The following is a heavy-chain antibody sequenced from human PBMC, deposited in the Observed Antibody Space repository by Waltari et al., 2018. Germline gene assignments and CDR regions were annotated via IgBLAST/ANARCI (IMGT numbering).Heavy chain of an antibody. J-gene: IGHJ6*02. CDR1: GGSISSSSYY. Sequence: QLQLQESGPGLVKPSETLSLTCTVSGGSISSSSYYWGWIRQPPGKGLEWIGSIYYSGSTYYNPSVKSRVTISVDTSKNQFSLKLSSVTAADTAVYYCARGYDRVQGYDSHYYYGMDVWGQGTTVTVSS. D-gene: IGHD5-12*01. CDR2: IYYSGST. V-gene: IGHV4-39*01. CDR3: ARGYDRVQGYDSHYYYGMDV.